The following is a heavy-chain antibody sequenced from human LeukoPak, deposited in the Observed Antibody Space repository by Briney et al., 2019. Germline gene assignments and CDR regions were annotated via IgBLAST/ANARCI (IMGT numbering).Heavy chain of an antibody. CDR3: ARARYSYGYFDY. D-gene: IGHD5-18*01. J-gene: IGHJ4*02. CDR1: GGSISSYY. V-gene: IGHV4-59*01. CDR2: IYYSGST. Sequence: PSETLSLTYTVSGGSISSYYWSWIRQPPGKGLEWIGYIYYSGSTNYNPSLKSRVTISVDTSKNQFSLKLSSVTAADTAVYYCARARYSYGYFDYWGQGTLVTVSS.